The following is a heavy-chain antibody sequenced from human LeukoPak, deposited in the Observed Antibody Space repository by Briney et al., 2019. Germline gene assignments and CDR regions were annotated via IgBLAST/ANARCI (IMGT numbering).Heavy chain of an antibody. D-gene: IGHD4-17*01. V-gene: IGHV5-51*01. J-gene: IGHJ4*02. CDR2: IYPGDSDT. CDR1: GYSFTSYW. CDR3: ARLGHDYGDYTPYFDY. Sequence: GESLKISCKGSGYSFTSYWIGWVRQMPGKGLEWIGIIYPGDSDTRYSPSFQGQVTISADKSISTAYLQWSSLKASDTAMYYCARLGHDYGDYTPYFDYWGQGTLVTVSS.